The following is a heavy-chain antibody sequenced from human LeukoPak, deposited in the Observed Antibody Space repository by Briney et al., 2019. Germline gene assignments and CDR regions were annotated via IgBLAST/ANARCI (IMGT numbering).Heavy chain of an antibody. Sequence: GGSLRLSCAASGFTFSSYAMSWVRQAPGKGLEWVSAVSGSGGSTYYADSVKGRFTISRDNSKNTLYLQMNSLRAEDTAVYYCAKDLRYSYGLYWGQGTLVTVSS. CDR3: AKDLRYSYGLY. V-gene: IGHV3-23*01. J-gene: IGHJ4*02. CDR1: GFTFSSYA. D-gene: IGHD5-18*01. CDR2: VSGSGGST.